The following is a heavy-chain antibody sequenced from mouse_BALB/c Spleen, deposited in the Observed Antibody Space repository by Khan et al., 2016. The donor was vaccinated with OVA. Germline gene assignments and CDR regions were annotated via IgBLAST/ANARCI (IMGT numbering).Heavy chain of an antibody. CDR1: GYSITSDYA. CDR2: ISYSGRT. Sequence: EVQLQESGPGLVKPSQSLSLTCTVPGYSITSDYAWNWIRQFPGNKLEWMGYISYSGRTSYNPSLQRRLSITRDTSKNQFFLQLNSVTTEDTATYYCARSVTITTVVATDFDYWGQGTTLTVSS. V-gene: IGHV3-2*02. D-gene: IGHD1-1*01. J-gene: IGHJ2*01. CDR3: ARSVTITTVVATDFDY.